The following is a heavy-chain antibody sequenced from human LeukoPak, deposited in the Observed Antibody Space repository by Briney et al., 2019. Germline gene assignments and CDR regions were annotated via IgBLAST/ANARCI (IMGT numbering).Heavy chain of an antibody. CDR2: TWYDGRNK. CDR1: GITLNA. Sequence: PGTSLRLFCAASGITLNAIHWVRQAPGKGLDWVALTWYDGRNKYYADTVKGRFTISIDNSKNMVYLHMHSLRADDTGVYYCATQLFGSGSCPDYWGQGTLVTVSS. V-gene: IGHV3-33*01. D-gene: IGHD3-10*01. CDR3: ATQLFGSGSCPDY. J-gene: IGHJ4*02.